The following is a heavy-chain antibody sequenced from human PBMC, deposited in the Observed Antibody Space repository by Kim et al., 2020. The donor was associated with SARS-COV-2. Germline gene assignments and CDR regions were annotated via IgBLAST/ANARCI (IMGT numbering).Heavy chain of an antibody. D-gene: IGHD1-26*01. CDR1: GFTFSSYG. J-gene: IGHJ4*02. V-gene: IGHV3-33*01. Sequence: GGSLRLSCAASGFTFSSYGMHWVRQAPGKGLEWVAVIWYDGSNKYYADSVKGRFTISRDNSKNTLYLQMNSLRAEDTAVYYCARERRSYYVSPPFDYWGQGTLVTVSS. CDR2: IWYDGSNK. CDR3: ARERRSYYVSPPFDY.